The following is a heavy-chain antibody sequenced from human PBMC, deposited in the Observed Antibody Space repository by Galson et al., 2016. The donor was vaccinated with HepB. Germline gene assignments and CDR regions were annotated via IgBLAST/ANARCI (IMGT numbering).Heavy chain of an antibody. Sequence: SLRLSCAASGFTFRSYAMNWVRQTPGKGLEWVSSISGSGVSTYYADSVKGRFTISRDNSNNTLDLQMNSLRAEDTAMYYCAKETDDYVRGSYRGWAFDIWGQGTVVTVSS. CDR1: GFTFRSYA. J-gene: IGHJ3*02. D-gene: IGHD3-16*02. CDR2: ISGSGVST. CDR3: AKETDDYVRGSYRGWAFDI. V-gene: IGHV3-23*01.